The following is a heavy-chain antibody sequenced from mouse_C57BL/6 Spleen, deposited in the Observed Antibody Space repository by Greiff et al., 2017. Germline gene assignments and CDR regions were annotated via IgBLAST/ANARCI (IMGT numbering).Heavy chain of an antibody. CDR1: GYTFTSYW. CDR3: ASYYCCSYDGAFDY. V-gene: IGHV1-52*01. CDR2: IDPSDSET. D-gene: IGHD1-1*01. J-gene: IGHJ4*01. Sequence: QVQLKQPGAELVRPGSSVKLSCKASGYTFTSYWMHWVKQRPIQGLEWIGNIDPSDSETNYNQKFKDKATLTVDKASSTAYMQLSSLTSEDSAVYYFASYYCCSYDGAFDYWGQGTSVTVSS.